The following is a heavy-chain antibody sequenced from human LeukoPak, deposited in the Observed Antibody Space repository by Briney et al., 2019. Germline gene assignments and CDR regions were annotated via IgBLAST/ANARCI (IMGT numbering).Heavy chain of an antibody. J-gene: IGHJ4*02. D-gene: IGHD2-2*01. CDR1: GFTFSSYA. CDR3: AKDSGYCSSTSCPHY. V-gene: IGHV3-23*01. CDR2: ISGSGGST. Sequence: GGSLRLSCAASGFTFSSYAMSWVRQAPGKGLERVSAISGSGGSTYYADSVKGRFTISRDNSKNTLYLQMNSLRAEDTAVYYCAKDSGYCSSTSCPHYWGQGTLVTVSS.